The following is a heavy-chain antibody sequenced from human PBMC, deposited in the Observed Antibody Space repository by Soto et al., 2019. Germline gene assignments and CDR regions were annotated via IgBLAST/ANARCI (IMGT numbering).Heavy chain of an antibody. D-gene: IGHD3-22*01. CDR3: ASKANDSSGYYVFDY. Sequence: SETLSLTCAVAGYSISSRYYWDWFRQTPGKGLEWSGSIYHSGSTYDNPSLKSRVTISVGTSKSRFSLKLSSVTAADTAVYYGASKANDSSGYYVFDYWGQGTLVTVSS. CDR1: GYSISSRYY. J-gene: IGHJ4*02. CDR2: IYHSGST. V-gene: IGHV4-38-2*01.